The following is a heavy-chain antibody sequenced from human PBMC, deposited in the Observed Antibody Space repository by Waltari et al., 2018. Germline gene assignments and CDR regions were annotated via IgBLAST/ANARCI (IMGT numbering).Heavy chain of an antibody. CDR3: ARGDSDFRECAS. J-gene: IGHJ5*02. CDR2: INQDGSGR. CDR1: GFTFSNYW. V-gene: IGHV3-7*01. D-gene: IGHD3-10*01. Sequence: EVRLVESGGGLVQPGGSLRLSCSTSGFTFSNYWMSWVRQAPGKGLEWVANINQDGSGRYHVDSVKGRFTISRDNAMNSLHLQMNSLRAEDTAVYYCARGDSDFRECASWGQGTLVTVSS.